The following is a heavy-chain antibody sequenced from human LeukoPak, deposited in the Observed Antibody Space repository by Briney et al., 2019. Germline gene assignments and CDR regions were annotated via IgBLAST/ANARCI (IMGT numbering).Heavy chain of an antibody. D-gene: IGHD3-10*01. Sequence: SETLSLTCAVYGGSFSGYYWSWIRQPPGKGLEWIGEINHSGSTNYNPSLKGRVTISVDTSKNQFSLKLSSVTAADTAVYYCARLKPKIITMVRGIFDYWGQGTLVTVSS. CDR3: ARLKPKIITMVRGIFDY. CDR1: GGSFSGYY. CDR2: INHSGST. J-gene: IGHJ4*02. V-gene: IGHV4-34*01.